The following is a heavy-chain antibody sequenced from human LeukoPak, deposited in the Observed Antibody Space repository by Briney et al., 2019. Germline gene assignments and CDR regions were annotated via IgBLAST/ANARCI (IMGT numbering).Heavy chain of an antibody. V-gene: IGHV3-7*01. Sequence: GGSLRLSCAASGFTFSSHWMSWVRQAPGKGLDWVANIKQDGSQTYHMDSVKGRFTISRDNPKNSPYLQMNRLRAAQTGVNYCASDLYSSNDAWGQGTLVTVSS. CDR1: GFTFSSHW. CDR3: ASDLYSSNDA. CDR2: IKQDGSQT. D-gene: IGHD6-13*01. J-gene: IGHJ5*02.